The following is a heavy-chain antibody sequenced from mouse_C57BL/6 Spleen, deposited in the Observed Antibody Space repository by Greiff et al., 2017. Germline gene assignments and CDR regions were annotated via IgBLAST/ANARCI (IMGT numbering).Heavy chain of an antibody. CDR1: GYTFTSYW. CDR3: ALAAQAFDY. CDR2: IDPADSYT. V-gene: IGHV1-69*01. J-gene: IGHJ2*01. D-gene: IGHD3-2*02. Sequence: VQLQQPGAELVMPGASVKLSCKASGYTFTSYWMHWVKQRPGQGLEWIGEIDPADSYTNYNQKFKGKSTLTVDKSSSTAYMQLSSLTSEDSAVYYCALAAQAFDYWGQGTTLTVSS.